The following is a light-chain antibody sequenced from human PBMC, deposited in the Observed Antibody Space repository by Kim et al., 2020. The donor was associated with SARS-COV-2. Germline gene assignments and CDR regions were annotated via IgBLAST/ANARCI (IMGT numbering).Light chain of an antibody. CDR2: GVS. V-gene: IGKV3-20*01. Sequence: EIVLTQSPGTLSLSPGDRATLSCRASQSVSSTYLAWFQQKPGQAPRLLIYGVSSRATGIPDRFSGSGSGTDFTLTISRLEPEDFAVYYCQQYGTSPRTFGHGTKVDI. CDR3: QQYGTSPRT. J-gene: IGKJ1*01. CDR1: QSVSSTY.